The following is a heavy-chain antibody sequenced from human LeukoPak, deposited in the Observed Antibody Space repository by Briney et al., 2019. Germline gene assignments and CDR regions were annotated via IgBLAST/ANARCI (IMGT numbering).Heavy chain of an antibody. D-gene: IGHD6-19*01. J-gene: IGHJ5*02. V-gene: IGHV3-23*01. Sequence: GGSLRLSCAASGFTFDDYAMSWVRQAPGKGLEWVSAISGSGGSTYYADSVKGRFTISRDNSKNTLYLQMNSLRAEDTAVYYCAKDSVAGILNWFDPWGQGTLVTVSS. CDR2: ISGSGGST. CDR1: GFTFDDYA. CDR3: AKDSVAGILNWFDP.